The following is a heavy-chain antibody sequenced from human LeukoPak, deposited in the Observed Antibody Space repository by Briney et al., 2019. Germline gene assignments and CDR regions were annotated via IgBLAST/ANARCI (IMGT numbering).Heavy chain of an antibody. Sequence: GASVKVSCKASGGTFSSYAISWVGQGPGQGVEWMGRIIPILGIANYAQKFQGRVTITADKSTSTAYMELSSLRSEDTAVYYCARDTPSPVIGAAALDYWGQGTLVTVSS. CDR2: IIPILGIA. D-gene: IGHD6-13*01. J-gene: IGHJ4*02. CDR1: GGTFSSYA. CDR3: ARDTPSPVIGAAALDY. V-gene: IGHV1-69*04.